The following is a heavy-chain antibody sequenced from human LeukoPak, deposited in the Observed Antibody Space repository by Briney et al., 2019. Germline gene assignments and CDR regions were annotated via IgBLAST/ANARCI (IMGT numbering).Heavy chain of an antibody. Sequence: GGSLRLSCAASGFTFTSYAMSWIRQAPGKGLEWVSAIIGGGDSTYYPDSVQGRFTISRDNSKNTLYVQMDSLRAEDTAIYYCVKASGNYYSDYWGQGTLVTVSS. D-gene: IGHD1-26*01. J-gene: IGHJ4*02. CDR3: VKASGNYYSDY. V-gene: IGHV3-23*01. CDR1: GFTFTSYA. CDR2: IIGGGDST.